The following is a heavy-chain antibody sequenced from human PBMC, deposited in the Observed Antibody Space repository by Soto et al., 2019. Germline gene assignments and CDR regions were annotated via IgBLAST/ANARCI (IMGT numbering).Heavy chain of an antibody. J-gene: IGHJ6*02. D-gene: IGHD3-22*01. CDR2: IIPILGIA. V-gene: IGHV1-69*02. CDR1: GGTFSSYT. CDR3: ARAFDYYDSSGARGTNPGYGMDV. Sequence: ASVKVSCKASGGTFSSYTISWVRQEPGQGLEWMGRIIPILGIANYAQKFQGRVTITADKSTSTAYMELSSLRSEDTAVYYCARAFDYYDSSGARGTNPGYGMDVWGQGTTVTVSS.